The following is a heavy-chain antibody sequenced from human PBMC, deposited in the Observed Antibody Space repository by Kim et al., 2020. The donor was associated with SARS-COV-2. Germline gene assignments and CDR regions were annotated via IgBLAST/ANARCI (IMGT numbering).Heavy chain of an antibody. J-gene: IGHJ6*02. D-gene: IGHD6-13*01. V-gene: IGHV3-33*01. Sequence: YYAYSVRGRFTLYRDNSKNTVDLQMNSLGVEDTGVYYWARWGIAAVGGIDVWGRGTTVTVSS. CDR3: ARWGIAAVGGIDV.